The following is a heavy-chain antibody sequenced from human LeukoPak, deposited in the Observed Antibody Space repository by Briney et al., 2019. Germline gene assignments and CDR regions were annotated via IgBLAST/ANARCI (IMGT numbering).Heavy chain of an antibody. D-gene: IGHD3-10*01. CDR3: ARGNYGSGSPRDYYYGMDV. CDR2: IYYSGST. CDR1: GGSISSYY. V-gene: IGHV4-59*08. Sequence: SETLSLTCTVSGGSISSYYWSWIRQPPGKGLEWIGYIYYSGSTNYNPSLKSRVTISVDTSKNQFSLKLSSVTAADTAVYYCARGNYGSGSPRDYYYGMDVWGQGTTVTVSS. J-gene: IGHJ6*02.